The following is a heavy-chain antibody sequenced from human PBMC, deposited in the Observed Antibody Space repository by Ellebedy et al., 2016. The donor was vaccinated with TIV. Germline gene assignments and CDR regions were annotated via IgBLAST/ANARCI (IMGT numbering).Heavy chain of an antibody. Sequence: GGSLRLXXAASGFTFSRYIMNWVRQAPGKGLEWVSYISSSSSTIYYADSVKGRFTISRDKAKNSLYLQMNSLRAEDTAVYYCAAAAGAGDDAFDIWGQGTMVTVSS. D-gene: IGHD6-13*01. CDR1: GFTFSRYI. J-gene: IGHJ3*02. CDR3: AAAAGAGDDAFDI. CDR2: ISSSSSTI. V-gene: IGHV3-48*01.